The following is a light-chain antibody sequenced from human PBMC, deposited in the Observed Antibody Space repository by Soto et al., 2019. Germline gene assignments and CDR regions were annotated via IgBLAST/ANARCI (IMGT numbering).Light chain of an antibody. J-gene: IGKJ1*01. V-gene: IGKV3-20*01. CDR1: QSVSSNY. Sequence: IVLTQSPGTLSLSPGVRGALSCRASQSVSSNYVAWYQQKPGQAPTLLISGASNSATGTPDRFRGSGSGTDFTLTITRLEPEHFAVYYCHQYGSAPWTFGQGTKVDSK. CDR2: GAS. CDR3: HQYGSAPWT.